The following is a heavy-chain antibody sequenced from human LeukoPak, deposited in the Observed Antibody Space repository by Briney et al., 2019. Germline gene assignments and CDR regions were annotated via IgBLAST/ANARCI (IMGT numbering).Heavy chain of an antibody. Sequence: PGGSLRLSCAASGFTFSNYAMSWVRQAPGKGLEWVSTINDTGGSTYYADSVKGRFTISRDNSKNTLFLQMNSLRAEDTAVYYCAKSPRIVVTVYSDYWGQGTLVTVSS. J-gene: IGHJ4*02. V-gene: IGHV3-23*01. CDR3: AKSPRIVVTVYSDY. D-gene: IGHD2-8*01. CDR1: GFTFSNYA. CDR2: INDTGGST.